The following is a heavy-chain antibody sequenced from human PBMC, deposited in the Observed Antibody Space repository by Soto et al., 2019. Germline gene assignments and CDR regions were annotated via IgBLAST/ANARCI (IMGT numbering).Heavy chain of an antibody. CDR3: AREGAASYSYYYGTDV. V-gene: IGHV4-30-4*01. Sequence: PSETLSLTCTVSGGSISSGDSYWSWIRQSPGKGLEWIGYTYHSGSPYYNPSLESRVTISVDTSKNQFSLKLNSVTAADTAVYYCAREGAASYSYYYGTDVWGQGTTVTVSS. CDR1: GGSISSGDSY. J-gene: IGHJ6*02. D-gene: IGHD3-16*01. CDR2: TYHSGSP.